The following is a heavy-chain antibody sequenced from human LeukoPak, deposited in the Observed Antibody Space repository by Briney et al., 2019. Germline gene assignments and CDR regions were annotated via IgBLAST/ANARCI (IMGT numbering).Heavy chain of an antibody. Sequence: SETLSLTCAVSGGSISSGGYSWSWIRQPPGKGLEWIEYIYHSGSTYYNPSLKSRVTISVDRSKNQFSLKLSSVTAADTAVYYCARGHYYGSGSYYLDAFDIWGQGTMVTVSS. V-gene: IGHV4-30-2*01. D-gene: IGHD3-10*01. J-gene: IGHJ3*02. CDR2: IYHSGST. CDR1: GGSISSGGYS. CDR3: ARGHYYGSGSYYLDAFDI.